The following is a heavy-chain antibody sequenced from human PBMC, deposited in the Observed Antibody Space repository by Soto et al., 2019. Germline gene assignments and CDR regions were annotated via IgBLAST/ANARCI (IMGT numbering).Heavy chain of an antibody. D-gene: IGHD6-19*01. V-gene: IGHV2-5*02. J-gene: IGHJ4*02. CDR1: GFSLSTSGVG. CDR2: IYWDDDK. Sequence: QITLKESGPTLVKPTQTLTLTCTFSGFSLSTSGVGVGWIRQPPGKALEWLALIYWDDDKRYSPSLKSRLTITKDTSKNQMVLTMTNMDPVDTATYYCAHRLDSSGWYGGWMFDYWGQGTLVTVSS. CDR3: AHRLDSSGWYGGWMFDY.